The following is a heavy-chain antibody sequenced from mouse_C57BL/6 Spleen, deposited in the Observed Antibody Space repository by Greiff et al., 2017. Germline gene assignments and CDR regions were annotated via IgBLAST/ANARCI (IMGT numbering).Heavy chain of an antibody. CDR3: VRQGGVYGTHFDY. V-gene: IGHV10-1*01. D-gene: IGHD2-1*01. Sequence: EVQGVESGGGLVQPKGSLKLSCAASGFSFNTYAMNWVRQAPGKGLEWVARIRSKSNNYATYYADSVKDRFTISRDDSESMLYLQMNNLKTEDTAMYYCVRQGGVYGTHFDYWGQGTTLTVSS. CDR2: IRSKSNNYAT. J-gene: IGHJ2*01. CDR1: GFSFNTYA.